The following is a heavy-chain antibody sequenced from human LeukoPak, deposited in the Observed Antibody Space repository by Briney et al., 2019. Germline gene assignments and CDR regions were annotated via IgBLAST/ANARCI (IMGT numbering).Heavy chain of an antibody. CDR2: INPKTGGT. CDR1: GYTFSDYF. Sequence: ASVKVSCKASGYTFSDYFMHWVRQAPGQGLEWMGWINPKTGGTTYAQKFQGRVTMTRDMSITTAYMDLSRLRYDDTAVYYCTRAYEYGWFDPWGQGSLVIVSS. D-gene: IGHD3-16*01. J-gene: IGHJ5*02. CDR3: TRAYEYGWFDP. V-gene: IGHV1-2*02.